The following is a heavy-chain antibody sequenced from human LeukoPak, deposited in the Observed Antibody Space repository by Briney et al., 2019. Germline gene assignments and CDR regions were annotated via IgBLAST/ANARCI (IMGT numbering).Heavy chain of an antibody. D-gene: IGHD5-12*01. CDR2: ISWNSFTV. V-gene: IGHV3-9*01. CDR3: VKDKSGYGDYFDY. CDR1: GFTFDESA. J-gene: IGHJ4*02. Sequence: GRSLRLSCAASGFTFDESAMHWVRQVPGKGLEWVPSISWNSFTVGYADSVKGRFTISRDNAKNSLYLQMNNLRVEDTALYYCVKDKSGYGDYFDYWGQGSLVTVSS.